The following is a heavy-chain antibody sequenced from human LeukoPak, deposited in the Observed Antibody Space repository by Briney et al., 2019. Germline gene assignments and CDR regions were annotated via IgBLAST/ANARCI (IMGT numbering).Heavy chain of an antibody. CDR3: ARVLLAGDAEYFQH. CDR1: GGSISSSSYY. D-gene: IGHD3-9*01. J-gene: IGHJ1*01. Sequence: NPSETLSLTCTVSGGSISSSSYYWGWIRQPPGKGLEWIGSIYYSGSTNYNPSLKSRVTISVDMSKNQFSLKLSSVTAADTAVYYCARVLLAGDAEYFQHWGQGTLVTVSS. CDR2: IYYSGST. V-gene: IGHV4-39*07.